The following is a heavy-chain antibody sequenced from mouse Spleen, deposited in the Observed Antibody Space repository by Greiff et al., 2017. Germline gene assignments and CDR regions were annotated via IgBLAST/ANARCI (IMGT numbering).Heavy chain of an antibody. Sequence: EVKLMESGGGLVKLGGSLKLSCAASGFTFSSYAMSWVRQTPEKRLEWVATISSGGGNTYYPDSVKGRFTISRDNAKNTLYLQMSSLKSEDTAMYYCARHGGYYGSSFDYWGQGTTLTVSS. CDR2: ISSGGGNT. J-gene: IGHJ2*01. CDR3: ARHGGYYGSSFDY. D-gene: IGHD1-1*01. CDR1: GFTFSSYA. V-gene: IGHV5-9*04.